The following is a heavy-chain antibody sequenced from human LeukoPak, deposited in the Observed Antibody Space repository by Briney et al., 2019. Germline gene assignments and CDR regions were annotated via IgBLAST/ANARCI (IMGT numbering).Heavy chain of an antibody. CDR1: GFTYSESW. CDR2: VKEDGSEK. D-gene: IGHD2-21*01. CDR3: ARGLGGADY. Sequence: GGSLRLSCEASGFTYSESWMTWVRQAPGKGLEWVASVKEDGSEKYYVDSVKGRFTISRDNARNSLYLQMNSLRAEDTAVYYCARGLGGADYWGQGTLVTVSS. J-gene: IGHJ4*02. V-gene: IGHV3-7*01.